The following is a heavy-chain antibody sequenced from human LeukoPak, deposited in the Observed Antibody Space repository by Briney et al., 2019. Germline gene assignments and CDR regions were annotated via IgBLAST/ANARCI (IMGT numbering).Heavy chain of an antibody. Sequence: SVKVSCKASGGTFSSYAISWVRQAPGQGLEWMGGIIPIFGTANYAQKFQGRVTITADKSTSTAYMELSSPRSEDTAVYYCARLMVYYFDYWGQGTLVTVSS. J-gene: IGHJ4*02. CDR2: IIPIFGTA. V-gene: IGHV1-69*06. CDR3: ARLMVYYFDY. D-gene: IGHD3-10*01. CDR1: GGTFSSYA.